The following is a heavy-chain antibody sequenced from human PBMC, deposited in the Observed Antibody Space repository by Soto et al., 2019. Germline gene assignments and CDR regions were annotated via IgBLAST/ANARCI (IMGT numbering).Heavy chain of an antibody. CDR3: ARAVAVPADFDY. V-gene: IGHV4-59*08. CDR2: IYSSGTT. D-gene: IGHD6-19*01. J-gene: IGHJ4*02. Sequence: PSETLSLTCSVSRGSTIAYYWSWIRQPPGKEPEWIGNIYSSGTTSYNPSLKSRVTISINTSKNQFSLELTSVTAADTAVYYCARAVAVPADFDYWGQGTLVTSPQ. CDR1: RGSTIAYY.